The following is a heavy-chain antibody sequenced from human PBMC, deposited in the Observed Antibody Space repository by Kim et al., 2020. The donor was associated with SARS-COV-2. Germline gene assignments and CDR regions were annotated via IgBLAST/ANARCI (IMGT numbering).Heavy chain of an antibody. Sequence: SETLSLTCAVSGGSISSGDYSWGWIRQPPGKGLEWIGSIYHSGSTYYSPSLKSRVTISVDRSKNQFSLKLSSVTAADTAVYYCARDRGCLENWGQGTLVTVSS. CDR2: IYHSGST. CDR3: ARDRGCLEN. CDR1: GGSISSGDYS. D-gene: IGHD3-10*01. J-gene: IGHJ4*02. V-gene: IGHV4-30-2*01.